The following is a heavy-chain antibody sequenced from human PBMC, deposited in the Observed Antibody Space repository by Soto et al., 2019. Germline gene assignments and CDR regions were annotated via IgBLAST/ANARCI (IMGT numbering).Heavy chain of an antibody. J-gene: IGHJ4*02. CDR1: GFTFSDYC. CDR2: ISSSGSTI. CDR3: ARDRDYYDSSGYGY. D-gene: IGHD3-22*01. Sequence: GSLRLSFAASGFTFSDYCMGWIRQAPGKGLEWVSYISSSGSTIYYADSVKGRFTISRDNAKNSLYLQMNSLRAEDTAVYYCARDRDYYDSSGYGYWGQGTLVTVSS. V-gene: IGHV3-11*01.